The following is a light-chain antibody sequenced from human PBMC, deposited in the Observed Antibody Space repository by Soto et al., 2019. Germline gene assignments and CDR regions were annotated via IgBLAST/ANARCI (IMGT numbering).Light chain of an antibody. J-gene: IGLJ3*02. CDR2: EDN. Sequence: NFMLTQPHSVSESPGKTVTISCTRSSCSIASNYVQWYQQRPGSAPTTVIYEDNQRPSGVPDRFSGSIDSSSNSASLTISGLKTEDEADYYCQSYDSSNHEVFGGGTKLTVL. V-gene: IGLV6-57*03. CDR1: SCSIASNY. CDR3: QSYDSSNHEV.